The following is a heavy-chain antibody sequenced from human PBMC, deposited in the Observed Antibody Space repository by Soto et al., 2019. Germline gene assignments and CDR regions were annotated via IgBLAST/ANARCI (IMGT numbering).Heavy chain of an antibody. Sequence: QVQLVQSGAEVQKPGSSVKVSCKASGGTFSSYAISWVRQAPGQGLVWMGGIIPISETTNYAQKFQGRVTITADESKSTAYMELSSLRSEDTAVYYCARSQGSSTSLEIYYYYYYGMDVWGQGTTVTVSS. V-gene: IGHV1-69*01. CDR3: ARSQGSSTSLEIYYYYYYGMDV. CDR1: GGTFSSYA. J-gene: IGHJ6*02. D-gene: IGHD2-2*01. CDR2: IIPISETT.